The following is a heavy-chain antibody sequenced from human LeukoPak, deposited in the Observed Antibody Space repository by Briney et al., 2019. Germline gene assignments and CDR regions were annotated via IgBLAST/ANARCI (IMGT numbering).Heavy chain of an antibody. CDR2: AYYSGST. V-gene: IGHV4-59*08. J-gene: IGHJ5*02. CDR3: ARNSAVATSRSWFDP. D-gene: IGHD6-19*01. CDR1: DGSISNYY. Sequence: PSETLSLTCSVFDGSISNYYWSWIRQPPGKGLEWIGYAYYSGSTTYDPSLESRVTISVDTSKNQFSLKLTAVTAADTAVYYCARNSAVATSRSWFDPWGQGTLVTVSS.